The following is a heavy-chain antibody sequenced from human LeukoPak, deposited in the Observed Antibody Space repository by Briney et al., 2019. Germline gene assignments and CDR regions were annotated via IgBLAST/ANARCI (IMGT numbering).Heavy chain of an antibody. CDR2: VSGSGGST. CDR1: GFTFSSYA. J-gene: IGHJ4*02. V-gene: IGHV3-23*01. Sequence: GGSLRLSCAASGFTFSSYAMSWVRQAPGKGLEWVSTVSGSGGSTYYADSVKGRFTISRDNSKNTLYLQMNSLRAEDTAVYYCAKDDPITIFGVLTNPFDYWGQGTLVTVSS. CDR3: AKDDPITIFGVLTNPFDY. D-gene: IGHD3-3*01.